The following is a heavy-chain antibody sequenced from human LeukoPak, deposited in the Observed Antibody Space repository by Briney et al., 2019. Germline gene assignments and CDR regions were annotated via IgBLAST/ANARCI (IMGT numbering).Heavy chain of an antibody. CDR2: IYYSGTT. J-gene: IGHJ4*02. V-gene: IGHV4-39*07. Sequence: SETLSLTCTVSGGSISSSPYYWGWIRQPPGKGLEWIGSIYYSGTTHYSPSLESRVTISVDTSKNQFSLKLSSVTAADTAVYYCARDLVGALGSFDYWGQGTLVTVSS. D-gene: IGHD1-26*01. CDR3: ARDLVGALGSFDY. CDR1: GGSISSSPYY.